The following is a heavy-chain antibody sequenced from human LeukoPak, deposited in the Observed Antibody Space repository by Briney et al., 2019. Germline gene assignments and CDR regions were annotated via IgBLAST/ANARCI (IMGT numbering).Heavy chain of an antibody. CDR2: ISYDGDDQ. D-gene: IGHD1-14*01. Sequence: GESLRLSCAASTFSFSDYPLHWVRQAPGKGLEWVAVISYDGDDQYYAHSVKGRFTISRDNSKNTLYLQMDSLISDDTAVYYCARAYHEDYYFDFWGQGTLVIVSS. V-gene: IGHV3-30*08. CDR1: TFSFSDYP. CDR3: ARAYHEDYYFDF. J-gene: IGHJ4*02.